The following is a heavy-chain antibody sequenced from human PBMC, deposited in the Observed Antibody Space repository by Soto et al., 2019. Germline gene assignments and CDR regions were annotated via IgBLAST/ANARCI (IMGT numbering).Heavy chain of an antibody. D-gene: IGHD3-10*01. CDR3: ASLVYDTRLNYMYFDS. CDR1: GGSVSRGSYY. Sequence: TLSLTWTVSGGSVSRGSYYWSWIRQHPGRGLEWIGYIYYTGNTYYNPSLKSRLAISVDTSKNQFSLKLTSVTAADTAVYYCASLVYDTRLNYMYFDSWGPGTLVTVSS. V-gene: IGHV4-31*02. J-gene: IGHJ4*02. CDR2: IYYTGNT.